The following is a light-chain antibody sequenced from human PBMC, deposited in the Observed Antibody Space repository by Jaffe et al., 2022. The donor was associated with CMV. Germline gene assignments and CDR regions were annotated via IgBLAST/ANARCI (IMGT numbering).Light chain of an antibody. CDR3: TSYTAANTPPWV. CDR2: DVT. Sequence: QSALTQPASVSGSPGQSIAISCTGTSIDVGDYTYVSWYQQRPGKAPKLMIYDVTYRPSGVSSRFSGSKSGNTASLTISGLQAEDEAHYYCTSYTAANTPPWVFGGGTKLTVL. J-gene: IGLJ3*02. V-gene: IGLV2-14*03. CDR1: SIDVGDYTY.